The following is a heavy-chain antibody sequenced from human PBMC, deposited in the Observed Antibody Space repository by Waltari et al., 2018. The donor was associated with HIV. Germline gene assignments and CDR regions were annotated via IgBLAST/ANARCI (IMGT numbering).Heavy chain of an antibody. Sequence: EVQLVESGGGLVQPGGSLRLSCAASAFPFSRYYMHWVRQAPGKGLVWVSRINTDGSSTSYADSVNGRFTISRDNAKNTLYLQMSSLRAEDTAVYYCTRLGGSNEVDYWGQGTLVTVSS. V-gene: IGHV3-74*01. CDR3: TRLGGSNEVDY. J-gene: IGHJ4*02. D-gene: IGHD5-12*01. CDR1: AFPFSRYY. CDR2: INTDGSST.